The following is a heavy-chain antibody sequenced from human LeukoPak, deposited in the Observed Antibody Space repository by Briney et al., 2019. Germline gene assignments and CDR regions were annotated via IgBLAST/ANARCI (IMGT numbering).Heavy chain of an antibody. CDR2: IYASGSN. CDR1: GGSVNSYY. Sequence: SETLSLTCTVSGGSVNSYYWSWIRQPAGKGLEWIGHIYASGSNDYNPSLKSRVAMSLDMAKNQFSLRLTSVTAADTAVYYCARDYYDSSGWVSTYYFDYWGQGTLVTVSS. CDR3: ARDYYDSSGWVSTYYFDY. V-gene: IGHV4-4*07. D-gene: IGHD3-22*01. J-gene: IGHJ4*02.